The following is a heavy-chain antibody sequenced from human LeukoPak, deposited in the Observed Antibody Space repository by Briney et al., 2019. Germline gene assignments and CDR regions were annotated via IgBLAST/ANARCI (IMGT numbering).Heavy chain of an antibody. V-gene: IGHV1-69*04. Sequence: GASVKVSCKASGGTFSSYAIGWVRQAPGQGLEWMGRIIPILGIANYAQKFQGRVTITADKSTSTAYMELSSLRSEDTAVYHCASAYYYGSGSYGHDYWGQGTLVTVSS. CDR1: GGTFSSYA. J-gene: IGHJ4*02. D-gene: IGHD3-10*01. CDR3: ASAYYYGSGSYGHDY. CDR2: IIPILGIA.